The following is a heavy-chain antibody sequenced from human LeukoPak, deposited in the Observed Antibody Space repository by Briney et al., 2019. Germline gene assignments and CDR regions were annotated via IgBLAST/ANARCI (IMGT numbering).Heavy chain of an antibody. J-gene: IGHJ5*02. CDR3: ATAQGVVTLNWFDP. CDR1: GYTLTELS. D-gene: IGHD3-3*01. CDR2: FDPEDGET. V-gene: IGHV1-24*01. Sequence: ASVKVSCKVSGYTLTELSMHWVRQAPGKGHERMGGFDPEDGETIYAQKFQGRVTMTEDTSTDTAYMELSSLRSEDTAVYHCATAQGVVTLNWFDPWGQGTPVTVSS.